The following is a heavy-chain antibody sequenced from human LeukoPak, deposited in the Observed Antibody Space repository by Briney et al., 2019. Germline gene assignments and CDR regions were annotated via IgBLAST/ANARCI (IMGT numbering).Heavy chain of an antibody. Sequence: SVKVSCKASGGTFSSYAISWVRQAPGQGLEWMGRIIPIFGTANYAQKFQGRVTITTDEFTSTAYMELSSLRSEDTAVYYCAQNSGSYLYAFDIWGQGTMVTVSS. CDR2: IIPIFGTA. CDR3: AQNSGSYLYAFDI. J-gene: IGHJ3*02. D-gene: IGHD1-26*01. V-gene: IGHV1-69*05. CDR1: GGTFSSYA.